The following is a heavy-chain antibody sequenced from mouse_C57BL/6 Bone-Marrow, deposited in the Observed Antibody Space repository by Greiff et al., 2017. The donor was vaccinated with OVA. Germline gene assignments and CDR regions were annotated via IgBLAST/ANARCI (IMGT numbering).Heavy chain of an antibody. D-gene: IGHD2-3*01. J-gene: IGHJ4*01. Sequence: EVMLVESGGGLVKPGGSLKLSCAASGFTFSDYGMHWVRQAPEKGLEWVAYISSGSSTIYYADTVKGRFTISRDNAKNTLFLQMTSLRSEDTAMYYCARGDGYYVKMGLDYAMDYWGQGTSVTVSS. CDR2: ISSGSSTI. CDR3: ARGDGYYVKMGLDYAMDY. CDR1: GFTFSDYG. V-gene: IGHV5-17*01.